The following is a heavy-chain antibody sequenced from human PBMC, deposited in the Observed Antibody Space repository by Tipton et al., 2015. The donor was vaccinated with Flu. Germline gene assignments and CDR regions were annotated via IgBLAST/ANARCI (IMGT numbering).Heavy chain of an antibody. D-gene: IGHD3-3*01. CDR3: AGAYYDFWSGQWVKERSDWFDP. J-gene: IGHJ5*02. CDR2: IYYSGST. CDR1: GGSISSYY. Sequence: TLSLTCTVSGGSISSYYWSWIRQPPGKGLEWIGYIYYSGSTNYNPSLKSRVTMSVDTFKNQFSLKLSSVTAADTAVYYCAGAYYDFWSGQWVKERSDWFDPWGQGTLVTVSS. V-gene: IGHV4-59*12.